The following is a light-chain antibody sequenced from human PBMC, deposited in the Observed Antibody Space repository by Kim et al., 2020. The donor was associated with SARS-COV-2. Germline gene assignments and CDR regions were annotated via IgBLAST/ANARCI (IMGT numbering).Light chain of an antibody. CDR1: SSDVGGYNY. CDR3: SSYAGSNNWV. CDR2: EVS. Sequence: GQSVTISCPGTSSDVGGYNYVSWYQQHSGKAPKLMIYEVSKRPSGVPDRFSGSKSGNTASLTVSGLQAEDEADYYCSSYAGSNNWVFGGGTQLTV. J-gene: IGLJ3*02. V-gene: IGLV2-8*01.